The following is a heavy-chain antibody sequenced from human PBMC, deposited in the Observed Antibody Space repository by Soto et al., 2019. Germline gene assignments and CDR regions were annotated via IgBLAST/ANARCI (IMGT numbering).Heavy chain of an antibody. CDR3: ARVIRGAYYNSPLDT. J-gene: IGHJ5*02. CDR2: INPYSGGA. D-gene: IGHD3-10*01. V-gene: IGHV1-2*02. Sequence: ASVKVSCKASGYTFTGYFMHWVRQAPGQGLEWMGWINPYSGGADYAQSFQGRVTMTRDTSISTVYMELSRLRFDDTAVYYCARVIRGAYYNSPLDTWGQGTVVTVS. CDR1: GYTFTGYF.